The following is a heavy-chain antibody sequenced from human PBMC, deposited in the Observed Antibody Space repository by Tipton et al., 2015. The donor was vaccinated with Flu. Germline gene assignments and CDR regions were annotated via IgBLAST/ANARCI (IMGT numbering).Heavy chain of an antibody. J-gene: IGHJ6*02. D-gene: IGHD3-16*01. CDR1: GYSVRSDYY. Sequence: TLSLTCNVSGYSVRSDYYWGWIRQSPWKGLEWIGSVSHSGRSFYNPSLKSRCIMSVDTSKNLFSLKLTSVTAADTAVYYCARDLAKLVSTLVGYYYGVAVRGQGTTVTVSS. CDR2: VSHSGRS. V-gene: IGHV4-38-2*02. CDR3: ARDLAKLVSTLVGYYYGVAV.